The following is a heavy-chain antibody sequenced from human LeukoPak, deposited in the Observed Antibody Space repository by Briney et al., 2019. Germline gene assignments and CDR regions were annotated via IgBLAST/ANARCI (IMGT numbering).Heavy chain of an antibody. J-gene: IGHJ4*02. V-gene: IGHV3-21*01. D-gene: IGHD5-18*01. CDR3: ATTPAAKGKFLFDS. CDR2: IGSSSSYI. CDR1: GFTFGGYS. Sequence: MTGGSLRLSCAASGFTFGGYSMNWVRQAPGKGLEWVSSIGSSSSYIYSGDSAKGRFTISRDNAKNSLYLQMNSLRAEDTAVYYCATTPAAKGKFLFDSWGQGTLVTVFS.